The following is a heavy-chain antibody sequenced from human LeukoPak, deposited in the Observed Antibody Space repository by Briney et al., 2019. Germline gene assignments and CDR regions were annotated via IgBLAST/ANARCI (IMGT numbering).Heavy chain of an antibody. V-gene: IGHV3-48*02. CDR1: GFTFTGYS. J-gene: IGHJ4*02. CDR3: ARESYWGSGLKGFDS. CDR2: ISRDSSNI. Sequence: GGSLRLSCVASGFTFTGYSINWVRQAPGKGLEWVSYISRDSSNIYYADSVKGRFTISRDNAKNSLYLQVNSLRDEDTAVYYCARESYWGSGLKGFDSWGQGTMVTVSS. D-gene: IGHD7-27*01.